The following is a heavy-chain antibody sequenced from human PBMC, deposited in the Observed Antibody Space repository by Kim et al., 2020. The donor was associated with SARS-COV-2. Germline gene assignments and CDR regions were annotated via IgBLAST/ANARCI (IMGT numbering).Heavy chain of an antibody. CDR2: ISSSSRYI. CDR1: GFTFSSYS. J-gene: IGHJ5*01. Sequence: GGSLRLSCAASGFTFSSYSMNWVRQAPGKGLEWVSSISSSSRYIYYADSVKGRVTISRENAKNSQNEKMNRLRSEYTAVYYSASEYGSDKTATQRYDS. V-gene: IGHV3-21*01. CDR3: ASEYGSDKTATQRYDS. D-gene: IGHD3-16*02.